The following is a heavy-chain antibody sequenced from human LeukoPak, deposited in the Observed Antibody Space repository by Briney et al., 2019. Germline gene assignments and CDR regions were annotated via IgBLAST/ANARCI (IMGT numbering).Heavy chain of an antibody. CDR3: ARVVHLYSGYDGEADD. V-gene: IGHV4-30-4*01. CDR1: GGSISSGDYY. Sequence: SETLSLTCTVSGGSISSGDYYWSWIRQPPGTGLEWIGYIYYSGSTYYNPSLKSRVTISVDTSKNQFSLKLSSVTAADTAVYYCARVVHLYSGYDGEADDWGQGTLVTVSS. CDR2: IYYSGST. J-gene: IGHJ4*02. D-gene: IGHD5-12*01.